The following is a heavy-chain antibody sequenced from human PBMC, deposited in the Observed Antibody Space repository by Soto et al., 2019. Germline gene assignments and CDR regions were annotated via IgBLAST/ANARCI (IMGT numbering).Heavy chain of an antibody. V-gene: IGHV3-48*01. D-gene: IGHD1-26*01. J-gene: IGHJ3*02. Sequence: EVQLVQSGGGLVQPGGSLGLSCVASRITLGSHTPNWVRQAPGNGLEWISDISSSGVTIHYADSGKGRFTISRDNVKNSLYRQLITLRAEDTAVYYCARETRPGSGTFDIWGQGSLVSVAS. CDR1: RITLGSHT. CDR2: ISSSGVTI. CDR3: ARETRPGSGTFDI.